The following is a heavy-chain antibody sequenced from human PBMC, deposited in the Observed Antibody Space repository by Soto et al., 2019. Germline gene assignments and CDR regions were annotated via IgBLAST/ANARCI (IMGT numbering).Heavy chain of an antibody. D-gene: IGHD2-2*02. Sequence: SAQVSSKECRGVYHRYAISWARQATDQVLQWIGGIIPILGTANYAQKFQGRVTITADKSTSTAYMELSSLRSEDTAVYYCARSVIVVVPAAIRGQNYYGMDVWGQGTTVTVS. V-gene: IGHV1-69*06. CDR3: ARSVIVVVPAAIRGQNYYGMDV. CDR1: RGVYHRYA. CDR2: IIPILGTA. J-gene: IGHJ6*02.